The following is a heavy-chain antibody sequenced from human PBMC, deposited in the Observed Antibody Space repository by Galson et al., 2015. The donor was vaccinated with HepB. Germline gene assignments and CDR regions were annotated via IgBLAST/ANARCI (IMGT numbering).Heavy chain of an antibody. CDR3: ARLNCYGSGSYCPYYYYGMDV. D-gene: IGHD3-10*01. V-gene: IGHV3-21*01. Sequence: SLRLSCAASGFTFSSYSMNWVRQAPGKGLEWVSSISSSSSYIYYADSVKGRFTISRDNAQNSLYLQMNSLRAEDTAVYYCARLNCYGSGSYCPYYYYGMDVWGQGTTVTVSS. CDR1: GFTFSSYS. J-gene: IGHJ6*02. CDR2: ISSSSSYI.